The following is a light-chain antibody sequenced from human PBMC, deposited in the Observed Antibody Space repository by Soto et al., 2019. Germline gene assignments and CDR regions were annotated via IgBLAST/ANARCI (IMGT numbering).Light chain of an antibody. CDR2: GAS. V-gene: IGKV3-20*01. CDR1: QSVSSSY. CDR3: QQYDTSPWT. J-gene: IGKJ1*01. Sequence: EIVLTQSPGTLSLSPGERATLSCLASQSVSSSYLAWYQQKPGQAPRLLIYGASSRATGIPDRFSGSGSGTDFTLTIYRLEPEDFAVYYCQQYDTSPWTFGQGTKVDIK.